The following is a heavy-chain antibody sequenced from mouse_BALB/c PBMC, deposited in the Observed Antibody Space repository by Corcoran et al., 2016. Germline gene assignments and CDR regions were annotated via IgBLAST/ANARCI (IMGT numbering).Heavy chain of an antibody. Sequence: QIQLVQSGPELKKPGETVKISCKASGYTFTNYGMNWVKQAPGKGLKWMGWINTYTGDPTYADDFKGRFAFSLETSASTAYLQINNLKNEDTATYFCAREPLAMDYWGQGTSVTVSS. CDR3: AREPLAMDY. J-gene: IGHJ4*01. CDR2: INTYTGDP. V-gene: IGHV9-3-1*01. CDR1: GYTFTNYG.